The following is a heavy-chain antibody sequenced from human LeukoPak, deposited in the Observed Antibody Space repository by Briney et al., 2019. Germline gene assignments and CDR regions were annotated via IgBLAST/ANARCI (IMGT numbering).Heavy chain of an antibody. J-gene: IGHJ4*02. D-gene: IGHD5-24*01. Sequence: PGGSLRLSCAASGFTFSSYGMHWVRQAPGKGLEWVAVIWYGGSNKYYADSVKGRFTISRDNSKNTLYLQMNSLRAEDTAVYYCARIEMATPFDYWGQGTLVTVSS. CDR1: GFTFSSYG. CDR2: IWYGGSNK. V-gene: IGHV3-33*01. CDR3: ARIEMATPFDY.